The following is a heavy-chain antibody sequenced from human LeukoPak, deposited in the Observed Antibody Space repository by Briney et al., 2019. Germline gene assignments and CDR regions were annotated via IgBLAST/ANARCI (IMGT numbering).Heavy chain of an antibody. J-gene: IGHJ4*02. Sequence: SETLSLTCTVSGGSISSSSYYWGWIRQPPGKGLEWIGSIYYSGSTYYNPSLKSRVTISVDTSKNQFSLKLSSVAAADAAVYYCARHYGDYWGQGTLVTVSS. D-gene: IGHD4-17*01. CDR2: IYYSGST. CDR3: ARHYGDY. V-gene: IGHV4-39*01. CDR1: GGSISSSSYY.